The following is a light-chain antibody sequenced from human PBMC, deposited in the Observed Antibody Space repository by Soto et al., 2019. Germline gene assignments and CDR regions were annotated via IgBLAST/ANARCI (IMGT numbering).Light chain of an antibody. J-gene: IGKJ3*01. Sequence: EIVLTQSPATLSLSPGERATLSCRASQSVSSYLAWYQQKPGQAPRLLIYDASNRATGIPARFSGSGSGTDFTLTITRLEPEDFAVYHCQQYDGSPRTFG. CDR3: QQYDGSPRT. CDR2: DAS. V-gene: IGKV3-11*01. CDR1: QSVSSY.